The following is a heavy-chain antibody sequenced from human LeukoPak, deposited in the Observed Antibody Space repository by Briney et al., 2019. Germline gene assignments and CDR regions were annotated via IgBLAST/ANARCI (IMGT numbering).Heavy chain of an antibody. CDR1: GDSVSSNSAA. CDR2: TYYRSKWYN. J-gene: IGHJ3*02. V-gene: IGHV6-1*01. CDR3: ARQMVRGVIIISDAFDI. Sequence: SQTLSLTCAISGDSVSSNSAAWNWIRQSPSRGLEWLGRTYYRSKWYNDYAVSVKSRITINPDTSKNQFSLQLNSVTPEDMAVYYCARQMVRGVIIISDAFDIWGQGTMVTVSS. D-gene: IGHD3-10*01.